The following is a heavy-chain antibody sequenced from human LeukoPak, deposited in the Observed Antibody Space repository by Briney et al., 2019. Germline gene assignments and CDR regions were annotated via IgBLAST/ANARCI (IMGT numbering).Heavy chain of an antibody. CDR3: ARVSSLDFDAFDI. CDR1: GFTFSSYG. CDR2: IWYDGSNK. V-gene: IGHV3-33*01. D-gene: IGHD2-2*03. J-gene: IGHJ3*02. Sequence: GRSLRLSCAASGFTFSSYGMHWVRQAPGKGLEWVAVIWYDGSNKYYADSVKGRFTISRDNSKNTLYLQMNSLRAEDTAVYYCARVSSLDFDAFDIWGQGTKVTVSS.